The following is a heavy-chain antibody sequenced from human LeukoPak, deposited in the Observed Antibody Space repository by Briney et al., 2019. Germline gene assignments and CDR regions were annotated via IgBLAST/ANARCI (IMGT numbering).Heavy chain of an antibody. D-gene: IGHD3-3*01. CDR1: GFTFEDYD. CDR3: ARDRNDYDFWSGYSMSYFDY. Sequence: GGSLRLSCAASGFTFEDYDMNWVRQAPGKGLEWVSGIKWNGGSTGYADSVRGRFTISRDNAKNSLYLQMNSLRAEDTALYYCARDRNDYDFWSGYSMSYFDYWGRGTLVTVSS. V-gene: IGHV3-20*04. CDR2: IKWNGGST. J-gene: IGHJ4*02.